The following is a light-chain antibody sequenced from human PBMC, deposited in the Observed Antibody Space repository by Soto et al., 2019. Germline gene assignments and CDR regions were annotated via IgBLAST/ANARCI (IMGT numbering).Light chain of an antibody. J-gene: IGKJ4*01. Sequence: TATLSVSKRERATRSCRASQSISSKLTWYQQKPGQAPRLLIYGASTRATGIPVRFSGSGSGTEFTLTITSLQSEDFAIYYCQEYNNWRPITFGGRSNV. CDR2: GAS. CDR1: QSISSK. V-gene: IGKV3-15*01. CDR3: QEYNNWRPIT.